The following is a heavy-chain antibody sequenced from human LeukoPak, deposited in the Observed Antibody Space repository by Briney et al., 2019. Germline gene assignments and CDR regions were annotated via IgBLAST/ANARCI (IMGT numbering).Heavy chain of an antibody. J-gene: IGHJ3*02. CDR1: GYTFTSYA. CDR2: INTNTGNP. Sequence: GASVKVSCKASGYTFTSYAMNWVRQAPGQGLEWMGWINTNTGNPTYAQGFTGRFVFSLDTSVSTAYLQISSLKAEDTAVYYCASATYCSGGSCYIGGGAFDIWGQGTMVTVSS. D-gene: IGHD2-15*01. V-gene: IGHV7-4-1*02. CDR3: ASATYCSGGSCYIGGGAFDI.